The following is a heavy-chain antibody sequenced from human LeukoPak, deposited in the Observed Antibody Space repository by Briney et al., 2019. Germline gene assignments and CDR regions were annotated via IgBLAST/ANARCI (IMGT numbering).Heavy chain of an antibody. CDR1: RFTLRRDS. CDR3: ARRAGDYSHPYDY. Sequence: GGSLRLSCAASRFTLRRDSLNTVRQAPGKGAEWVSYISPTVIVIYYADSVKGRFTISRDNSKNTFHLQMNSLRAEDTAVYYCARRAGDYSHPYDYWGQGTLVTVSS. J-gene: IGHJ4*02. V-gene: IGHV3-21*04. D-gene: IGHD3-22*01. CDR2: ISPTVIVI.